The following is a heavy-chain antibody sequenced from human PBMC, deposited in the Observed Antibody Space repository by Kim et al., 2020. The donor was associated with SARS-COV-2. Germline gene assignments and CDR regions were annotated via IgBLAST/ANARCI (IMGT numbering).Heavy chain of an antibody. V-gene: IGHV3-11*01. CDR3: ARWTQNWFDP. CDR1: TFTLSEHF. CDR2: ISDGGTTI. J-gene: IGHJ5*02. Sequence: GGSLRLSCTASTFTLSEHFMTWVRQAPGKGLEWISYISDGGTTIKYADSVKGRFTISRDNAKNSLYLQINSLRAEDTAVYFCARWTQNWFDPWGQGTLVT. D-gene: IGHD5-18*01.